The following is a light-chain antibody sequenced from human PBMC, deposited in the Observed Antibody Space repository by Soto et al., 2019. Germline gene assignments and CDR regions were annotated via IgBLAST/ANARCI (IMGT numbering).Light chain of an antibody. CDR2: TGS. CDR1: QGISNW. J-gene: IGKJ4*01. CDR3: QQANSFPLT. Sequence: DIQMTQSPSSVSASAGDRVSITCRASQGISNWLAWYQQKPGRAPKLLIYTGSSLQSGVASRFSGTGSGTDFTLTISSLQPEDVATYYCQQANSFPLTFGGGTKVEIK. V-gene: IGKV1-12*01.